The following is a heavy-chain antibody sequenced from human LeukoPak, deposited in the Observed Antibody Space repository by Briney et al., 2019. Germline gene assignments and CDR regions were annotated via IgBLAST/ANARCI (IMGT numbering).Heavy chain of an antibody. V-gene: IGHV3-23*01. D-gene: IGHD3-16*02. CDR2: IGSDGKT. CDR1: GFTFSAYA. Sequence: GGSLRLSCEASGFTFSAYAMTWVRQAPGKGLEWVSSIGSDGKTHYSESVTGRFAISRDNSKSMVFLQLNSVRDEDTAVYYCAGGGSDYVLGSYRGDYWGRGTLVTVSS. CDR3: AGGGSDYVLGSYRGDY. J-gene: IGHJ4*02.